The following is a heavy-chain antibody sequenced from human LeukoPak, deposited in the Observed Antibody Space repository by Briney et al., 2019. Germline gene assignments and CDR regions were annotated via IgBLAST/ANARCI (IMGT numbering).Heavy chain of an antibody. CDR1: GFTFSSYG. CDR3: ARGSSGWYAGEADY. Sequence: GGSLRLSCAASGFTFSSYGMHWVRQAPGKGLEWVANIKQDGSEKYYVDSVKGRFTISRDNAKNSLYLQMNSLRAEDTAVYYCARGSSGWYAGEADYWGQGTLVTVSS. V-gene: IGHV3-7*01. D-gene: IGHD6-19*01. CDR2: IKQDGSEK. J-gene: IGHJ4*02.